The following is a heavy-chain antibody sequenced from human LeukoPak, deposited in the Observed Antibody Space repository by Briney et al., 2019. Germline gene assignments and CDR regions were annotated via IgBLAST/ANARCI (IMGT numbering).Heavy chain of an antibody. CDR3: TKKRLNRLGFYYGIDV. J-gene: IGHJ6*02. V-gene: IGHV3-23*01. Sequence: PGGSLRLSCAASGFTFSAYAMTWVRQAPGKGLDCVSVISRSGSSTHYADSVKGRFTISRGNSKNMLYLQMNSLRAEDTAIYYCTKKRLNRLGFYYGIDVWGQGTTVTVSS. CDR1: GFTFSAYA. D-gene: IGHD4-17*01. CDR2: ISRSGSST.